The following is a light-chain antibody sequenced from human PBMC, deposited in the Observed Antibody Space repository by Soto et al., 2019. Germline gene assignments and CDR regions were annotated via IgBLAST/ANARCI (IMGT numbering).Light chain of an antibody. V-gene: IGKV1-5*03. J-gene: IGKJ1*01. CDR3: QQYNNYPWT. CDR2: KAS. CDR1: QSISNW. Sequence: DIQMTQSPSTLSASVGDRVTITCRASQSISNWLAWYQQKPGKAPDLLIYKASSLQSGVPSRFSGSGSGAEISLTISRLQPDDFATYYCQQYNNYPWTFGQGTNVESK.